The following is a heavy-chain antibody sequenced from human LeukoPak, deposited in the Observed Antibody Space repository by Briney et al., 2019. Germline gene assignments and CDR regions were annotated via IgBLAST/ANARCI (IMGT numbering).Heavy chain of an antibody. V-gene: IGHV3-7*01. CDR1: GFTFSSYG. D-gene: IGHD6-6*01. CDR2: IKEDGSEK. CDR3: ARALGGSIAARTYYFDY. J-gene: IGHJ4*02. Sequence: QPGRSLRLSCAASGFTFSSYGMHWVRQAPGKGLEWVANIKEDGSEKHYVDSVKGRFTISRDNAKNSLYLQMNSLRAEDTAVYYCARALGGSIAARTYYFDYWGQGTLVTVSS.